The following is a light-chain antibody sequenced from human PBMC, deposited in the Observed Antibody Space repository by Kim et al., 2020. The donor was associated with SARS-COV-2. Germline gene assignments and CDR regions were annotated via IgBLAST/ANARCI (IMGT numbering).Light chain of an antibody. CDR2: DNN. Sequence: QSVLTQPPSVSAAPGQRVTISCSGSSSNIGNNYVSWYQQFPGTAPELLIYDNNKRHSGIPDRFSGSKSGTSATLGITGLQTGDEADYYGGTWDSSLAAVVFGGGTQLTVL. V-gene: IGLV1-51*01. J-gene: IGLJ2*01. CDR3: GTWDSSLAAVV. CDR1: SSNIGNNY.